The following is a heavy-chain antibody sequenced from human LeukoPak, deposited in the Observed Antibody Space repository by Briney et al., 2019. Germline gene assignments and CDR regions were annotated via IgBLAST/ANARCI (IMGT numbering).Heavy chain of an antibody. D-gene: IGHD6-13*01. V-gene: IGHV4-34*01. Sequence: SETLSLTCAVYGVSFSGYYWSWIRQPPGKGLEWIGEINHSGSTNYNPSLKSRVTISVDTSKNQFSLNLSSVTAADTAVYYCATRPMGIAFDIWGQGTMVTVSS. J-gene: IGHJ3*02. CDR3: ATRPMGIAFDI. CDR1: GVSFSGYY. CDR2: INHSGST.